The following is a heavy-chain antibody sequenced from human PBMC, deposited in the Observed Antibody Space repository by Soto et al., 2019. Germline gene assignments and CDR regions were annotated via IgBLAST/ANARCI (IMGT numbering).Heavy chain of an antibody. CDR3: ARGRDQPPVGLYFDS. Sequence: QVQLVQSGAEVKKPGSSVKVSCKASGDAFTNYIFDWVRQAPGQGLEWMGGIIPMFGTPKYAQTFKDRVTISADVSTGTAYWELTSLRFDDTAVYYCARGRDQPPVGLYFDSWGEGTRVTVS. V-gene: IGHV1-69*01. CDR2: IIPMFGTP. J-gene: IGHJ4*02. D-gene: IGHD1-26*01. CDR1: GDAFTNYI.